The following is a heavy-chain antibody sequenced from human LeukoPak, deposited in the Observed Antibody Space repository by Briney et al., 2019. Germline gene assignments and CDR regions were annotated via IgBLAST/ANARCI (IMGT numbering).Heavy chain of an antibody. CDR1: GGTFSSYA. D-gene: IGHD6-13*01. CDR2: IIPIFGTA. V-gene: IGHV1-69*06. J-gene: IGHJ6*03. CDR3: ARDSQQQDYYYYSYMDV. Sequence: SVTVSCKASGGTFSSYAISWVRQAPGQGLEWMGGIIPIFGTANYAQKFQGRVTITADKSTSTAYMELSSLRSEDTAVYYCARDSQQQDYYYYSYMDVWDKGTTVTVSS.